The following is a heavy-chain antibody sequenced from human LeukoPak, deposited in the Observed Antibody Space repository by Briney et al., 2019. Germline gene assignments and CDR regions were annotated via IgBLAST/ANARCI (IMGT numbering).Heavy chain of an antibody. CDR2: IYYSGST. Sequence: SETLSLTCTVSGGSISSYYWSWIRQPPGKGLEWIGYIYYSGSTNYNPSLKSRVTISVDTSKNQFSLKLSSVTAADTAVYYCARHGGGGGLFDYWGQGALVTVCS. CDR1: GGSISSYY. J-gene: IGHJ4*02. CDR3: ARHGGGGGLFDY. V-gene: IGHV4-59*01. D-gene: IGHD2-15*01.